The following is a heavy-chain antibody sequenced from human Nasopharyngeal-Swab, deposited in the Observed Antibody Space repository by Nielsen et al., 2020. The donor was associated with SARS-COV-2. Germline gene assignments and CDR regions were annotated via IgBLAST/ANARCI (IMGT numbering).Heavy chain of an antibody. CDR3: ARVFCSSTSCYPGLLRYYYYGMDV. Sequence: GESLKISCAASGFTFSSYSMNWVRQAPGKGLEWVSSISSSSSYIYYADSVKGRFTISRDNAKNSLYLQMNSLRAEDTAVYYYARVFCSSTSCYPGLLRYYYYGMDVWGQGTTVTVSS. D-gene: IGHD2-2*01. CDR2: ISSSSSYI. CDR1: GFTFSSYS. J-gene: IGHJ6*02. V-gene: IGHV3-21*01.